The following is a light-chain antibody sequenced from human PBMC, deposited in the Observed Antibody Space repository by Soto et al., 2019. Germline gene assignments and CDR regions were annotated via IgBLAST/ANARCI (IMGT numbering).Light chain of an antibody. CDR3: QQYGSSPT. J-gene: IGKJ5*01. Sequence: EIVLTQSPGTLSLSPGERATLSCRASQSVSSSYLAWYQQKPGQAPRLLIYGASSRATGIPDRFSGSGSGTDFTLTISRLEPEDFAVYYCQQYGSSPTFGQGTRLEL. V-gene: IGKV3-20*01. CDR1: QSVSSSY. CDR2: GAS.